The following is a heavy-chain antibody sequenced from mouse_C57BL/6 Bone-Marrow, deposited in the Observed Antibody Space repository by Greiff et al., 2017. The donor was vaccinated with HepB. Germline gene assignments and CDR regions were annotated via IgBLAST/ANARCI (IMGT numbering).Heavy chain of an antibody. J-gene: IGHJ3*01. CDR3: ARVSTMVTTGVFAY. V-gene: IGHV5-4*01. D-gene: IGHD2-2*01. CDR1: GFTFSSYA. CDR2: ISDGGSYT. Sequence: EVQGVESGGGLVKPGGSLKLSCAASGFTFSSYAMSWVRQTPEKRLEWVATISDGGSYTYYPDNVKGRFTISRDNAKNNLYLQMSHLKSEDTAMYYCARVSTMVTTGVFAYWGQGTLVTVSA.